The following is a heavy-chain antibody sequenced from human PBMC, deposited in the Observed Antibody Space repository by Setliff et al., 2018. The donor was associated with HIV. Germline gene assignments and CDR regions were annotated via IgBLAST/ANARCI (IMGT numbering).Heavy chain of an antibody. D-gene: IGHD6-13*01. Sequence: SETLSLTCAVYGGSFSGYYWSWIRQPPGKGLEWIGEINHSGSTNYNPSLKSRVTISVDTSKNQVSLRLSSVTAADTGVYYCARHRDPPGSSSWIYYYYMDLWGEGTTVTVSS. J-gene: IGHJ6*03. CDR2: INHSGST. V-gene: IGHV4-34*01. CDR3: ARHRDPPGSSSWIYYYYMDL. CDR1: GGSFSGYY.